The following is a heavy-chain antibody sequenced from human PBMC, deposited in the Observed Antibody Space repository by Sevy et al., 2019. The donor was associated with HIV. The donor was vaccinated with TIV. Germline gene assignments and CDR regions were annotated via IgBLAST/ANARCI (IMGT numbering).Heavy chain of an antibody. V-gene: IGHV3-15*01. CDR1: GFTFSNAL. Sequence: GGSLRLSCAGSGFTFSNALMSWVRQAPGTGLEWVGRIKSKTEGGATDYAATVKGRFTISRDDSKNTLYLQMNNLKTEDTAVYYCTYFFDYWGQGTLVTVSS. D-gene: IGHD3-9*01. J-gene: IGHJ4*02. CDR3: TYFFDY. CDR2: IKSKTEGGAT.